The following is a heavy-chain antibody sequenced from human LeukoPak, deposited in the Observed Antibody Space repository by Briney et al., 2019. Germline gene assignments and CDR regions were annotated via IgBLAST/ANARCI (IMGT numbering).Heavy chain of an antibody. CDR2: ISHDGTYE. CDR1: RFTFSSYA. V-gene: IGHV3-30*04. J-gene: IGHJ1*01. CDR3: ARDRITVPGMGAFQH. Sequence: GGSLRLSCAASRFTFSSYAMHWVCQAPGKGLEWVAGISHDGTYEYQADSVKGRFTISRDNSKSTLYLQMNSLRVEDTAIYYCARDRITVPGMGAFQHWGQGTLVTVSS. D-gene: IGHD6-19*01.